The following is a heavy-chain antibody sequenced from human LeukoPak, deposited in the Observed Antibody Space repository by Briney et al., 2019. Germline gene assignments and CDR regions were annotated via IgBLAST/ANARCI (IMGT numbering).Heavy chain of an antibody. CDR2: IYHSGSS. Sequence: SKTLSLTCAVSGVSISSGGYYWSWIRQPPGKGLEWIGYIYHSGSSYYNPSLKSRVTLSADRSKNQFSLKLTSVSAADTAVYYCAIASGADEMYNWFDHWGQGTLVIVSS. CDR1: GVSISSGGYY. V-gene: IGHV4-30-2*01. J-gene: IGHJ5*02. CDR3: AIASGADEMYNWFDH. D-gene: IGHD2-8*02.